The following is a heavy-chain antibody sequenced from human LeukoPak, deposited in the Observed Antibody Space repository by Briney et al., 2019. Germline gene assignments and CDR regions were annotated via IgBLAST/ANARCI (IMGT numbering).Heavy chain of an antibody. Sequence: SETLSLTCAVYGGSFSGYYWSWIRQPPGKGLEWIGEINHSGSTNYNPSLKSRVTISVDTSKNQFSLKLSSVTAADTAVYYCARGYCSSTSCYRDYHYYYGMDVWGKGTTVTVSS. V-gene: IGHV4-34*01. J-gene: IGHJ6*04. CDR1: GGSFSGYY. D-gene: IGHD2-2*02. CDR2: INHSGST. CDR3: ARGYCSSTSCYRDYHYYYGMDV.